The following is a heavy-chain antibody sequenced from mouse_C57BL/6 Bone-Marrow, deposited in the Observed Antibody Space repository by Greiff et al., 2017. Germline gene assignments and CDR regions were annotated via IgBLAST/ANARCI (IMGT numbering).Heavy chain of an antibody. J-gene: IGHJ4*01. CDR2: IDPETGGT. V-gene: IGHV1-15*01. Sequence: QVQLQQSGAELVRPGASVTLSCKASGYTFTDYEMHWVKQTPVHGLEWIGAIDPETGGTAYNQKFKGKAILTADKSSSTAYMELRSLTSEDSSVYYCTQGAMDYWGQGTSVTVSS. CDR1: GYTFTDYE. CDR3: TQGAMDY.